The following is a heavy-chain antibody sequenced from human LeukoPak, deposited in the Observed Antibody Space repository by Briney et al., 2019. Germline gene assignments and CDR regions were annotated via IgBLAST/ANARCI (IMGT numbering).Heavy chain of an antibody. CDR1: GGSISSYY. CDR3: ATLGNYYYDSSGTGDY. CDR2: IYYSEST. J-gene: IGHJ4*02. V-gene: IGHV4-59*01. Sequence: SETLSLTCTVSGGSISSYYWSWIRQPPGKGLEWIGYIYYSESTNYNPSLKSRVTISVDTSKNQFSLKLSSVTAADTAVYYCATLGNYYYDSSGTGDYWGQGTLVTVSS. D-gene: IGHD3-22*01.